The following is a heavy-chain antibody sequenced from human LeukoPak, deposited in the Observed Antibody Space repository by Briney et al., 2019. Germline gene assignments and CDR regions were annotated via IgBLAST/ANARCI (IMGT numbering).Heavy chain of an antibody. V-gene: IGHV3-30*02. CDR1: GFTFSSYD. CDR3: AKDRSLDY. Sequence: GGSLRLSCAASGFTFSSYDMHWVRQAPAKGLEWVAFIGYDGSNKYYADSVKGRFTISRDNSKNTLYLQMNSLRAEDTAVYYCAKDRSLDYWGQGTLVTVSS. J-gene: IGHJ4*02. CDR2: IGYDGSNK.